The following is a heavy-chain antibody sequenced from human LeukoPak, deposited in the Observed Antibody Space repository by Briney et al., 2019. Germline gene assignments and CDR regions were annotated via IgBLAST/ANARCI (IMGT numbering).Heavy chain of an antibody. Sequence: GGSLRLSCAASEFTFSSYAMDWVRQAPGKGLEWVAVISDDGSQKYYADSAEGRFTISRDNSKNTLYLEMNSLRAEDTAVYYCAKDQYGEAFDIWGPGTMVTVSS. J-gene: IGHJ3*02. D-gene: IGHD4-17*01. CDR3: AKDQYGEAFDI. V-gene: IGHV3-30*18. CDR1: EFTFSSYA. CDR2: ISDDGSQK.